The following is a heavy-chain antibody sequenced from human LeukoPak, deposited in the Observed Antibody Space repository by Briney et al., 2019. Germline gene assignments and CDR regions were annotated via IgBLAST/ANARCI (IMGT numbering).Heavy chain of an antibody. CDR2: IYYSGST. CDR3: ARGGWYPESFQH. J-gene: IGHJ1*01. V-gene: IGHV4-59*01. CDR1: GGSISSYY. D-gene: IGHD6-19*01. Sequence: SETLSLTCTVSGGSISSYYWNWIRQPPGKGLEWIGYIYYSGSTNYNPSLKSRVTISVDTSKNQFSLKLSSVTAADTAVYYYARGGWYPESFQHWGQGALVTVSS.